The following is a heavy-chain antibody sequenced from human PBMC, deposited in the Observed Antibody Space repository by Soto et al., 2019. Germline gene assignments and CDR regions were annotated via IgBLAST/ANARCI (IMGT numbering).Heavy chain of an antibody. CDR1: GFTFSSYG. J-gene: IGHJ4*02. Sequence: QVQLVESGGGVVQPGRSLRLSCAASGFTFSSYGMHWVRQAPGKGLEWVAVISYDGSNKYYADSVKGRFTISRDNSKNTLYLQMNSLRAEDTAVYYCAQGGIADYFDYWGQGTLVTVSS. D-gene: IGHD6-13*01. V-gene: IGHV3-30*18. CDR2: ISYDGSNK. CDR3: AQGGIADYFDY.